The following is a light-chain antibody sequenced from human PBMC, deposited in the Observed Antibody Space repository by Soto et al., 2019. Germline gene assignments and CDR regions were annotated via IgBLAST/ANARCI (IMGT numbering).Light chain of an antibody. V-gene: IGKV3-15*01. J-gene: IGKJ1*01. CDR2: GAS. CDR1: QSISSN. CDR3: HQYNNWPSWT. Sequence: EIVLTQSPGTLSLSPGERATLSCRASQSISSNLVWYQQKAGQAPRLLIYGASTRATGIPARFSGSGSGTDFTLTISSLRPEDFAIYYCHQYNNWPSWTFGQGTKVDIK.